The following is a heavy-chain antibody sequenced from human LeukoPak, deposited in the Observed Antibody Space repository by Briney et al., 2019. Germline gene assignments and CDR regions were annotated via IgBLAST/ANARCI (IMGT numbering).Heavy chain of an antibody. D-gene: IGHD3-3*01. V-gene: IGHV4-4*02. J-gene: IGHJ3*02. CDR2: IYHSGST. CDR1: GGSISSSNW. CDR3: ARANTIFGARNAFDI. Sequence: SETLSLTCAVSGGSISSSNWWSWVRQPPGKGLEWIGEIYHSGSTNYNPSLKSRVTISVDKSKNQFSLKLSSVTAADTAVYYCARANTIFGARNAFDIWGQGTMVTVSS.